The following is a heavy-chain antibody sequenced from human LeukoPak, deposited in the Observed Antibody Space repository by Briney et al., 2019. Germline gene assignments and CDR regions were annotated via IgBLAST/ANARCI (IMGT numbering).Heavy chain of an antibody. D-gene: IGHD3-10*01. Sequence: PSETLSLTCTVSGGSISSSFYYWGWIRQPPGKGLEWIGSIYYSGSTYYNLSLKSRVTMSVDTSKNQFSLKLSSVTAADTAVYYCARDKSRTYGSADAFDIWGQGTMVTVSS. J-gene: IGHJ3*02. CDR3: ARDKSRTYGSADAFDI. CDR1: GGSISSSFYY. CDR2: IYYSGST. V-gene: IGHV4-39*07.